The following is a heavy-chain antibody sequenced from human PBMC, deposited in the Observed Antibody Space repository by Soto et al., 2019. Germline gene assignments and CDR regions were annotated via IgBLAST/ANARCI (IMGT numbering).Heavy chain of an antibody. CDR3: AIAVAGPTAIAY. V-gene: IGHV3-74*01. CDR2: INGDGSST. Sequence: EVQLVESGGGLVQPGASLRLSCVVSGFTISSYWMHWVRQAPGKGLVWVSRINGDGSSTNYADSVKGRFTISRDNAKNTLYLHMNTLRAEDTAVYYCAIAVAGPTAIAYWGQGNQVTVSS. J-gene: IGHJ4*02. CDR1: GFTISSYW. D-gene: IGHD6-19*01.